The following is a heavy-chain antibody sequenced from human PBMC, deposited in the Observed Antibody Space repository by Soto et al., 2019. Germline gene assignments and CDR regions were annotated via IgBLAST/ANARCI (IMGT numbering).Heavy chain of an antibody. CDR3: ASHPQASSGYWYYFDY. V-gene: IGHV3-21*01. Sequence: EVQLVESGGGLVKPGGSLRLSCAASGFTFSSYSMNWVRQAPGKGLEWVSSISSSSSYIYYADSGKGRFTISRDNAKNTLYMKMNSLRAEDTAVYYCASHPQASSGYWYYFDYWGQGTLVTVSS. D-gene: IGHD3-22*01. J-gene: IGHJ4*02. CDR2: ISSSSSYI. CDR1: GFTFSSYS.